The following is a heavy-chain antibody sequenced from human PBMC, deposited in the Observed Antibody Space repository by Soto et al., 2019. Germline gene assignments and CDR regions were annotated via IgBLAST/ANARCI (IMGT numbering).Heavy chain of an antibody. Sequence: EVQLVESGGGLVKPGGSLRLSCAASGFTLSSYSMSWVRQAPGKGLEWVSSISSSSRNIYYADSVKGRFTISRDNAKNSRYLRMNSLGAEGTAVYYCSRPHNPSGWCHGGYWGQGTLVTVSS. V-gene: IGHV3-21*01. D-gene: IGHD6-19*01. CDR3: SRPHNPSGWCHGGY. J-gene: IGHJ4*02. CDR1: GFTLSSYS. CDR2: ISSSSRNI.